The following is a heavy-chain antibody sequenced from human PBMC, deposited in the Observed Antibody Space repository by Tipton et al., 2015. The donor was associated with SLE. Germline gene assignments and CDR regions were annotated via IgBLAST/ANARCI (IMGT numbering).Heavy chain of an antibody. V-gene: IGHV3-11*01. D-gene: IGHD4-17*01. Sequence: SLRLSCAASGFTFSDYYMSWIRQAPGKGLEWVSYVTSSGGTIYYADSVKGRFTISRDNAKNSPYLQMNSLRAEDTAVYYCARENYGDYALDYWGQGALVTVSS. CDR2: VTSSGGTI. CDR1: GFTFSDYY. J-gene: IGHJ4*02. CDR3: ARENYGDYALDY.